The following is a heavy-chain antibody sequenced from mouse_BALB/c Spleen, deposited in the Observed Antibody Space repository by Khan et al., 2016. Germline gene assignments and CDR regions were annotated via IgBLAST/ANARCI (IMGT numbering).Heavy chain of an antibody. V-gene: IGHV9-3-1*01. Sequence: QIQLVQSGPELKKPGETVKISCKASGYTFTNYGMNWVKQAPGKGLKWMGWINTYTGEPTYADDFKGRFAFSLETSASTAYLQINNLKTEDTALYDYARDYDGTWFAYWGQGTLVTVSA. CDR3: ARDYDGTWFAY. CDR1: GYTFTNYG. D-gene: IGHD1-1*01. J-gene: IGHJ3*01. CDR2: INTYTGEP.